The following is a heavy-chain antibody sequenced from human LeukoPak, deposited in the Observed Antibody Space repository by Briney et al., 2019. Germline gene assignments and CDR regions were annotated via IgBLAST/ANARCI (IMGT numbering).Heavy chain of an antibody. CDR1: GFTFSSYA. CDR3: ARDLGHSYGYFGY. V-gene: IGHV3-30-3*01. D-gene: IGHD5-18*01. J-gene: IGHJ4*02. CDR2: IPYDGSNK. Sequence: GRSLRLSCAASGFTFSSYALHWVRQAPGKGLEWVAVIPYDGSNKYYADSVKGRFTISRDNSKNTVSLQMNSLRAEDTAVYYCARDLGHSYGYFGYWGQGTLVTVSS.